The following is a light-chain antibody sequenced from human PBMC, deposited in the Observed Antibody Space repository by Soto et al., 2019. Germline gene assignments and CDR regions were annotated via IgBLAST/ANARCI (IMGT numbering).Light chain of an antibody. CDR2: GIS. CDR3: EQYGSSPRT. J-gene: IGKJ1*01. Sequence: IVLTQSPGPLSLSPGERATLFCRASQSVTSNYFARYQQKPGQAPRLLIYGISDRATGIPDRFSGSGSGTDFTLTISRLATEDFAVYYGEQYGSSPRTFGQGTKVEIK. CDR1: QSVTSNY. V-gene: IGKV3-20*01.